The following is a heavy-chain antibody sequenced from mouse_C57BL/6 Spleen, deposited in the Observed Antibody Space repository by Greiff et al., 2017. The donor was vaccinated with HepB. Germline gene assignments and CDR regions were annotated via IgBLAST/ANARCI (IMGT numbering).Heavy chain of an antibody. D-gene: IGHD2-5*01. CDR2: IDPSDSYT. Sequence: QVQLKQSGAELVKPGASVKLSCKASGYTFTSYWMQWVKQRPGQGLEWIGEIDPSDSYTNYNQKFKGKATLTVDTSSSTAYMQLSSLTSEDSAVYYCARRGYSKGFAYWGQGTLVTVSA. J-gene: IGHJ3*01. V-gene: IGHV1-50*01. CDR1: GYTFTSYW. CDR3: ARRGYSKGFAY.